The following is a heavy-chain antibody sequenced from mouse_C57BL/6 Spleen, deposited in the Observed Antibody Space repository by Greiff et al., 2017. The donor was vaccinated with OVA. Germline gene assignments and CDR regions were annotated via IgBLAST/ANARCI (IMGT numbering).Heavy chain of an antibody. V-gene: IGHV1-26*01. CDR1: GYTFTDYY. CDR2: INPNNGGT. Sequence: VQLQQSGPELVKPGASVKISCKASGYTFTDYYMNWVKQSHGKSLEWIGDINPNNGGTSYNQKFKGKATLTVDKSSSTAYMERRSLTSEDSAVYYCARSLDSSGYWFAYWGQGTLVTVSA. CDR3: ARSLDSSGYWFAY. D-gene: IGHD3-2*02. J-gene: IGHJ3*01.